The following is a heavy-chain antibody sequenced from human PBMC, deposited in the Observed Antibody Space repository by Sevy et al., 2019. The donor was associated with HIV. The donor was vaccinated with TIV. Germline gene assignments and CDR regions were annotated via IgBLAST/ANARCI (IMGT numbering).Heavy chain of an antibody. Sequence: ASVKVSCKASGGTFSSYAISWVRQAPGQGLEWMGGIIPIFCTANYAQKFQGRVTITADESTSTAYMELSSLRSEDTAVYYCAREREEGYFDYWGQGTLVTVSS. J-gene: IGHJ4*02. CDR2: IIPIFCTA. V-gene: IGHV1-69*13. CDR3: AREREEGYFDY. CDR1: GGTFSSYA.